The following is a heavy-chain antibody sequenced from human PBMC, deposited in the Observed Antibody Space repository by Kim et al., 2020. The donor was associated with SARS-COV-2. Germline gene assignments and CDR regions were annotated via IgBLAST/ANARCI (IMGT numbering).Heavy chain of an antibody. Sequence: SVKVSCKASGGTFSSYAISWVRQAPGQGLEWMGGIIPIFGTANYAQKFQGRVRITADESTSTAYMELSSLRSEDTAVYYCARDTGIAAAGIHEKRLGYYYYGMDVWGQGTTVTV. CDR3: ARDTGIAAAGIHEKRLGYYYYGMDV. J-gene: IGHJ6*02. CDR1: GGTFSSYA. D-gene: IGHD6-13*01. CDR2: IIPIFGTA. V-gene: IGHV1-69*13.